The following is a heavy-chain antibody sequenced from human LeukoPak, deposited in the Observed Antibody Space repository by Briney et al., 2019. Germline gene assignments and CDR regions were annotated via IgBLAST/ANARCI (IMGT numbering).Heavy chain of an antibody. V-gene: IGHV1-24*01. CDR2: FDPEDGET. CDR3: ARDQRGRYCSSTSCYTTGNY. J-gene: IGHJ4*02. D-gene: IGHD2-2*02. CDR1: GYTLTELS. Sequence: GASVKVSCKVSGYTLTELSMHWVRQAPGKGLEWMGGFDPEDGETIYAQKFQGRVTTTEDTSTDTAYMELSSLRSEDTAVYYCARDQRGRYCSSTSCYTTGNYWGQGTLVTVSS.